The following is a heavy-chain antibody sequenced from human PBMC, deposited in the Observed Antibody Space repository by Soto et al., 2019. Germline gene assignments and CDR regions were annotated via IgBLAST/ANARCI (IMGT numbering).Heavy chain of an antibody. V-gene: IGHV1-2*02. D-gene: IGHD5-18*01. CDR3: AREDTGYSYGPTRYYYGMDV. CDR1: GYTFTGYY. J-gene: IGHJ6*02. CDR2: INPNSGGT. Sequence: GASVKVSFKASGYTFTGYYMHWVRQAPGQGLEWMGWINPNSGGTNYAQKFQGRVTMTRDTSISTAYMELSRLRSDDTAVYYCAREDTGYSYGPTRYYYGMDVWGQGTTVTVSS.